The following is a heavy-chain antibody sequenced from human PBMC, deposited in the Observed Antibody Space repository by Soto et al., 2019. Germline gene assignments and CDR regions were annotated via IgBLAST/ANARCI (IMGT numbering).Heavy chain of an antibody. CDR2: IGTAGDT. CDR1: GFTFSSYD. Sequence: GGSLRLSCAASGFTFSSYDMHWVRQATGKGLEWVPAIGTAGDTYYPGSVKGRFTISRENAKNSLYLQMNSLRAEDTAVYYCARARSNYDYYGMDVWGQGTTVTVSS. V-gene: IGHV3-13*01. D-gene: IGHD2-2*01. CDR3: ARARSNYDYYGMDV. J-gene: IGHJ6*02.